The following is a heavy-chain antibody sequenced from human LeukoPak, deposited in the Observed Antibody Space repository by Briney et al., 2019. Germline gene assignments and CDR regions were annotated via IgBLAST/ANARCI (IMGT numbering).Heavy chain of an antibody. V-gene: IGHV3-7*01. J-gene: IGHJ6*04. CDR1: GFTFSSYW. Sequence: GGSLRLSCAAPGFTFSSYWMSWVRQAPGKGLEWVANIKQDGGEKYYVGSVKGRFTVPRDNAKNSLYLQMNSLRAEDTAVYYCAREWNYYGSGIMDVWGKGTTVTVSS. CDR3: AREWNYYGSGIMDV. D-gene: IGHD3-10*01. CDR2: IKQDGGEK.